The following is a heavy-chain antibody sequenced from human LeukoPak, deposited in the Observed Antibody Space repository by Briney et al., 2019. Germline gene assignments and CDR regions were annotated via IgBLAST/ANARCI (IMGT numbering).Heavy chain of an antibody. D-gene: IGHD1-20*01. CDR1: GFTFSSYW. V-gene: IGHV3-7*01. CDR2: IKQDGSEK. CDR3: AREAYNWEDYFDY. Sequence: PGGSLRLSCAASGFTFSSYWMSWVRQAPGKGLEWVANIKQDGSEKYYVDSVKGRFTISRDNAKNSLYLQMNSLRAEDTAVYYCAREAYNWEDYFDYWGQGTLVTVSS. J-gene: IGHJ4*02.